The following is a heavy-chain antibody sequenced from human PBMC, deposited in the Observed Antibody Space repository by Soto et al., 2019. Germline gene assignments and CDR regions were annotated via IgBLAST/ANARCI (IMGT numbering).Heavy chain of an antibody. CDR3: ARLHYYGSGSYYYYFAY. CDR2: IYYSGST. CDR1: GGSVSSSSYY. J-gene: IGHJ4*02. Sequence: SETLSLTCTVSGGSVSSSSYYWGWVRQPPGKGLEWIGSIYYSGSTYYSPSLKSRVTISVDTSKNQFSLRLSSVTAADTAVYYCARLHYYGSGSYYYYFAYSGQGTLVTVSS. D-gene: IGHD3-10*01. V-gene: IGHV4-39*01.